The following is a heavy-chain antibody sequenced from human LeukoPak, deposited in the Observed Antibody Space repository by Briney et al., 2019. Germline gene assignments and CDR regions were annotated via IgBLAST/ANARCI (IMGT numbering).Heavy chain of an antibody. V-gene: IGHV3-23*01. CDR1: GFTLSSYA. Sequence: GGSLRLSCAASGFTLSSYAMSWVRQAPGKALEWVSAISGSGGSTYYADSVKGRFTISRDNSKNTLYLQMKSLRAEDTAVYYCAKDRYDYSNSWGQGTLVTVSS. CDR2: ISGSGGST. D-gene: IGHD4-11*01. CDR3: AKDRYDYSNS. J-gene: IGHJ4*02.